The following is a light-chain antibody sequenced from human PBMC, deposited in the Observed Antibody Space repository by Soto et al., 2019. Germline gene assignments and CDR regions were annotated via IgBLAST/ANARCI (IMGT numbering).Light chain of an antibody. CDR2: KAS. Sequence: ASQMSQSPSSVSASTGDRVTIPCRASQGISSYLAWYQQKPGKAPKLLIYKASTLKSGVPSRFSGSGSGTEFTLTISSLQPDDFATYYCQHYNSYSEAFGQGTKVDIK. J-gene: IGKJ1*01. CDR1: QGISSY. CDR3: QHYNSYSEA. V-gene: IGKV1-8*01.